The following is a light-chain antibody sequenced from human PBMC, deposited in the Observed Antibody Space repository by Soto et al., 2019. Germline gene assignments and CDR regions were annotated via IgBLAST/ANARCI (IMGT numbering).Light chain of an antibody. CDR2: GAS. CDR3: QQYNNWPPKT. V-gene: IGKV3-15*01. J-gene: IGKJ5*01. Sequence: EIVMTQSPATLSVSPGERATLSCGASQSVSSNLAWYQQKPGQAPRLLIYGASTRATGIPARFSGSGSGTEFTLTISSLQSEDFAVYYCQQYNNWPPKTFGQGTRLEIK. CDR1: QSVSSN.